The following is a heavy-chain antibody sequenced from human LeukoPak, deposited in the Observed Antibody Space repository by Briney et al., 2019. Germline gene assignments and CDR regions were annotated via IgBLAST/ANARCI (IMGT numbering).Heavy chain of an antibody. D-gene: IGHD5-18*01. CDR2: INTNTGNP. Sequence: ASVKVSCKASGYTFTSYAMNWVRQAPGQGLEWMGWINTNTGNPTYAQGFTGRFVFSLDTSVSTAYLQISSLKAEDTAVYYCARSTKRWYAAGGYYYYYGMDVWGQGTTVTVSS. J-gene: IGHJ6*02. CDR1: GYTFTSYA. CDR3: ARSTKRWYAAGGYYYYYGMDV. V-gene: IGHV7-4-1*02.